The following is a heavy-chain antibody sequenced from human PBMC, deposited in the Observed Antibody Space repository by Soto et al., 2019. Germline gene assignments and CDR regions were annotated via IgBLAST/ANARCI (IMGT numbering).Heavy chain of an antibody. Sequence: EVQLLESGGGLVQPGGSLRLSCAASGFTFSSYAMSWVRQAPGKGLEWVSAISGSGGSTYYADSVKGRFTISRDNSKNTLYLQMNSLAAEDPAVYYCAKIPITIFGVVIIPYYYYMDVWGKGTTVTVS. CDR2: ISGSGGST. CDR3: AKIPITIFGVVIIPYYYYMDV. D-gene: IGHD3-3*01. V-gene: IGHV3-23*01. J-gene: IGHJ6*03. CDR1: GFTFSSYA.